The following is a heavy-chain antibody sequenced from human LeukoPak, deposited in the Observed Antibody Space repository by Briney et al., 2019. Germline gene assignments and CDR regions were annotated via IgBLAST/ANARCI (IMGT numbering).Heavy chain of an antibody. CDR1: GGSISSTSYY. CDR2: IYYSGST. V-gene: IGHV4-39*01. D-gene: IGHD3-10*01. J-gene: IGHJ6*03. Sequence: NTSETLSLTCTVSGGSISSTSYYWGWIRQPPGKGLEWIGSIYYSGSTYYNPSLKSRVTISVDTSKNQFSLKLSSVTAADTAVYYCATSPMWFGELFGSYYMDVWGKGTTVTISS. CDR3: ATSPMWFGELFGSYYMDV.